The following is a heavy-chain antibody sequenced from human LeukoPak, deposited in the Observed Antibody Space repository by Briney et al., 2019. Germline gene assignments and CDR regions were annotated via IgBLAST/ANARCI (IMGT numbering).Heavy chain of an antibody. CDR3: TTAAGKDYYYYYYMDV. CDR1: GFTFSNAW. Sequence: PGGSLRLSCAASGFTFSNAWMSWVRQAPGKGLEWVGRIKSKTDGGTTDYAAPVKGRFTISRDDSKNTLYPQMNSLKTEDTAVYYCTTAAGKDYYYYYYMDVWGKGTTVTVSS. D-gene: IGHD6-13*01. CDR2: IKSKTDGGTT. V-gene: IGHV3-15*01. J-gene: IGHJ6*03.